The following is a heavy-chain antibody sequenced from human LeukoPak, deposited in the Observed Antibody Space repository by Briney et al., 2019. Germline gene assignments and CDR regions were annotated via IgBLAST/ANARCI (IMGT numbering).Heavy chain of an antibody. CDR1: GFTFSDYY. Sequence: GGSLRPSCAASGFTFSDYYMSWIRQAPGKGLEWVSYISSSGSTIYYADSVKGRFTISRDNAKNSLYLQMNSLRAEDTAVYYCARESTGYDILTGYYRGNFDYWGQGTLVTVSS. CDR2: ISSSGSTI. CDR3: ARESTGYDILTGYYRGNFDY. J-gene: IGHJ4*02. V-gene: IGHV3-11*01. D-gene: IGHD3-9*01.